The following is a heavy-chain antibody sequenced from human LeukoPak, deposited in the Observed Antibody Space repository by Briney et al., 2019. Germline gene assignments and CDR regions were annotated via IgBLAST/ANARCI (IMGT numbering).Heavy chain of an antibody. V-gene: IGHV4-61*01. J-gene: IGHJ4*02. D-gene: IGHD6-13*01. CDR2: IYYSGNT. CDR1: GDSVSSRSYY. Sequence: SETLSLTCTVSGDSVSSRSYYWSWIRQPPGKGLEWIGYIYYSGNTNYNTSLKSRVTISIDTSKNQFSLKLRSVTAADTAVYYCARVLVAAHDYWGQGTLVTVSS. CDR3: ARVLVAAHDY.